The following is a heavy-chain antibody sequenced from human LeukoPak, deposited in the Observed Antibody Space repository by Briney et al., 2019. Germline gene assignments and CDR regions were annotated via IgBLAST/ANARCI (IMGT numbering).Heavy chain of an antibody. D-gene: IGHD3-22*01. V-gene: IGHV4-30-4*01. CDR1: GGSISSGDYY. J-gene: IGHJ4*02. CDR3: ARGGFYFFDSSGYYTPRTRLDFDY. CDR2: IYYSGST. Sequence: SQTLSLTCTVSGGSISSGDYYWSWIRQPPGKGLEWIGYIYYSGSTYYNPSLKSRVTISVDTSKNQFSLKLSSVTAADTAVHYCARGGFYFFDSSGYYTPRTRLDFDYWGQGTLVTVSS.